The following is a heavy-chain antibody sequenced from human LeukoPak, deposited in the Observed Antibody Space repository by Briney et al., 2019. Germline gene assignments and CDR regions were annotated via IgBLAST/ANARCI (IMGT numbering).Heavy chain of an antibody. V-gene: IGHV1-24*01. CDR1: GDILSELS. CDR3: ATLVVPAAKRGV. CDR2: FDPAAGTT. Sequence: ASVKVSCKVSGDILSELSIHWVRQTPGKGLEWMRGFDPAAGTTLYAQTSQDRIIMTEDTSTGTTYMELGSLTSADPAMYYCATLVVPAAKRGVWGQGTLVTVSS. D-gene: IGHD2-21*01. J-gene: IGHJ4*02.